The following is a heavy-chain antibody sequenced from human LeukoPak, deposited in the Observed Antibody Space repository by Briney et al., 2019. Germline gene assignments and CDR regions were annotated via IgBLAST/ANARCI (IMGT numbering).Heavy chain of an antibody. CDR3: ARVTYRGVIIYYYYGMDV. CDR1: GITFSSYA. CDR2: ISDDGRHK. D-gene: IGHD3-10*01. Sequence: PGGSLRLSCAASGITFSSYAMHWVRQAPGKGLEWVAVISDDGRHKYYADSVKGRFTISRDNAKNSLYLQMNSLRDEDTAVYYCARVTYRGVIIYYYYGMDVWGQGTTVTVSS. J-gene: IGHJ6*02. V-gene: IGHV3-30*04.